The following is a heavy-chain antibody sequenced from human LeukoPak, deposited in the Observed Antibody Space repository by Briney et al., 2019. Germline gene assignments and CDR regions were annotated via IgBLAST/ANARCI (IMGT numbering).Heavy chain of an antibody. J-gene: IGHJ4*02. D-gene: IGHD3-9*01. CDR1: GYTFTSYG. V-gene: IGHV1-8*02. Sequence: ASVKVSCKASGYTFTSYGISWVRQAAGQGLEWMGWMNPNSGNTGYAQKFQGRVTMTRNTSISTAYMELSSLRSEDTAVYYCARGRVLRYFDWSDYWGQGTLVTVSS. CDR3: ARGRVLRYFDWSDY. CDR2: MNPNSGNT.